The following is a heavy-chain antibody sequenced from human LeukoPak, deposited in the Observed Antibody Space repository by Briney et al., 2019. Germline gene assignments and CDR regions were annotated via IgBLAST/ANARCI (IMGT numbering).Heavy chain of an antibody. CDR3: AKESLRVVPSATFDY. J-gene: IGHJ4*02. CDR2: IYSGGST. CDR1: EFSVGSNY. Sequence: GGSLRLSCAASEFSVGSNYMTRVRQAPGKGLEWVSLIYSGGSTYYADSVKGRFTISRDNSKNTLYLQMHSLRAEDTAVYYCAKESLRVVPSATFDYWGQGTLVTVSS. D-gene: IGHD2-2*01. V-gene: IGHV3-66*01.